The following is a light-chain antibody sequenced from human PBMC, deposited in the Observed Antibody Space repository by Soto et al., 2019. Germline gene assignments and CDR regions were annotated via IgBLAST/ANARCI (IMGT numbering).Light chain of an antibody. J-gene: IGKJ1*01. V-gene: IGKV3-20*01. Sequence: SPATLSSRPGERATLSCRACQSGRGNLAWYQLKPGQAPRLLIYVASTRATGIPARFSGSGSGTDFTLTISRLEPEDSAVYYCQQYGSSSWTFGQGAKV. CDR3: QQYGSSSWT. CDR2: VAS. CDR1: QSGRGN.